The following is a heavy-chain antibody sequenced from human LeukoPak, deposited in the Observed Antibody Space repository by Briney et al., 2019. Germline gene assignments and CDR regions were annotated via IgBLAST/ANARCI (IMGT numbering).Heavy chain of an antibody. Sequence: GGSLRLSCAAPGFTFSSYAMSRVRQAPGKGLEWVSGIGVSGTTTYYTDSVKGRFTISRANSKNTLYLQMSSLRVEDTALYYCVKDQVLVGRVFFDSWGQGTLVTVSS. J-gene: IGHJ4*02. D-gene: IGHD1-26*01. CDR1: GFTFSSYA. CDR2: IGVSGTTT. CDR3: VKDQVLVGRVFFDS. V-gene: IGHV3-23*01.